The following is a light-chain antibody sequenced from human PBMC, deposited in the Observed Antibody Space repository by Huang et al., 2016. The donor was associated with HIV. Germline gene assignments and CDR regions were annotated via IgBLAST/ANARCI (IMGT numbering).Light chain of an antibody. CDR3: QQFNNWPPA. V-gene: IGKV3-15*01. Sequence: ETLMTQFPATLSVSPGERATLSCRASQNVRNNLAWYQQKPGQAPRLLFYEASSRANGVPGRYRASGSGIDFTLTINRLQSEEFAVYYCQQFNNWPPAFGGGTTVEIK. CDR2: EAS. J-gene: IGKJ4*01. CDR1: QNVRNN.